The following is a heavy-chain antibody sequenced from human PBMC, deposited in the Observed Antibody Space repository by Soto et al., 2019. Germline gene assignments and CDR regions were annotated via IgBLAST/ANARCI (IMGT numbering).Heavy chain of an antibody. CDR1: GFSLSTSGVG. D-gene: IGHD6-13*01. CDR2: IYWDDDK. Sequence: QITLKESGPTLVKPTQTLTLTCTFSGFSLSTSGVGVGWIRQPPGKALEWLALIYWDDDKRYSPSLKSRLTTTKATSKNQVVRTMTNMDPVDTATYYCAHRGAAAAGGALAYWGQGTLVTVSS. V-gene: IGHV2-5*02. J-gene: IGHJ4*02. CDR3: AHRGAAAAGGALAY.